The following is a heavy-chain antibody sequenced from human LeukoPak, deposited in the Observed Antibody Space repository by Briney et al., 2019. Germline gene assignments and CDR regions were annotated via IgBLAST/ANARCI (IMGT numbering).Heavy chain of an antibody. CDR1: GFTFSSNY. CDR2: IKSKSGGGTT. V-gene: IGHV3-15*01. D-gene: IGHD3-9*01. CDR3: ARDWYHAFDF. Sequence: GGSLRLSCAASGFTFSSNYMSWVRQAPGKGLEWVGRIKSKSGGGTTDYAAPVKGRFTISRDDSKNTLYLQMNSLKTEDTAVYYCARDWYHAFDFWGQGTMVTVSS. J-gene: IGHJ3*01.